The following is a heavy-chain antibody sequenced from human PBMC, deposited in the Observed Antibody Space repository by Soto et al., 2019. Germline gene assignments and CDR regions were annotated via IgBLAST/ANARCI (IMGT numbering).Heavy chain of an antibody. D-gene: IGHD6-13*01. V-gene: IGHV4-38-2*01. CDR2: IYHSGST. Sequence: PPETLSLTYAVSGYSISSGYYWGWIRQPPGKGLEWIGSIYHSGSTYYNPSLKSRVTISVDTSKNQFSLKLSSVTAADTAVYYCARAYSSSWFYYYFDYWGQGTLVNV. J-gene: IGHJ4*02. CDR3: ARAYSSSWFYYYFDY. CDR1: GYSISSGYY.